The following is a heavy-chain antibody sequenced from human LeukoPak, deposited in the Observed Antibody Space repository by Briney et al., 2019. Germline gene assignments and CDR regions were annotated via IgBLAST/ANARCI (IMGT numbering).Heavy chain of an antibody. CDR3: ARDRGTILVDY. Sequence: GGSLRLSCAASGFTFDDYAMHWVRQAPGKGLEWVSGISWNSGSIGYADSVKGRFTISRDNAKNSLYLQMNSLRAEDTAVYYCARDRGTILVDYWGQGTLVTVSS. D-gene: IGHD3-3*01. CDR1: GFTFDDYA. CDR2: ISWNSGSI. J-gene: IGHJ4*02. V-gene: IGHV3-9*01.